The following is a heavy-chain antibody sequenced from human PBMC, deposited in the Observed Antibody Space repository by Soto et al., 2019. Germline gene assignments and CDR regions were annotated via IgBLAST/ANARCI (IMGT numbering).Heavy chain of an antibody. Sequence: QVQLVQSGAEVKKPGASVKVSCKASGYTFTSYGISWVRQAPGQGLEWMGWISAYNGNTNYAQKLQGRVTMTTDTSTSTAYMELRSLRSDDTAVYYCARDHYDILTGYWLSLGADYWGQGTLVTVSS. CDR3: ARDHYDILTGYWLSLGADY. CDR2: ISAYNGNT. D-gene: IGHD3-9*01. J-gene: IGHJ4*02. CDR1: GYTFTSYG. V-gene: IGHV1-18*01.